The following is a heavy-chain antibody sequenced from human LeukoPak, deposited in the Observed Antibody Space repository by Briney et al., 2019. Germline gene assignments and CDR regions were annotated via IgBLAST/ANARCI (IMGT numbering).Heavy chain of an antibody. D-gene: IGHD4-17*01. CDR3: ARRHDYGDYWFDP. CDR2: MNPNSGDT. V-gene: IGHV1-8*01. J-gene: IGHJ5*02. Sequence: ASVKVSCKASGYTFTSYDINWVRQATGQGLGWMGWMNPNSGDTGYAQKFQGRVTMTRNTSISTAYMELSSLRSEDTAVYYCARRHDYGDYWFDPWGQGTLVTVSS. CDR1: GYTFTSYD.